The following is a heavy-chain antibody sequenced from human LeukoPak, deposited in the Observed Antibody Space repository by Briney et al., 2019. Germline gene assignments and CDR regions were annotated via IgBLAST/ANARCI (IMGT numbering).Heavy chain of an antibody. Sequence: GASVKLSCTASGFTFTSYGISWVRQAPGQGLEWMGWISAYNGYTNYAQKLKGRVTMTTDTSTSTAYIARGSLRSDHSAVYYSARIGDYDDNCGRNTWYFDLWGRGTVVTVSS. CDR1: GFTFTSYG. J-gene: IGHJ2*01. CDR3: ARIGDYDDNCGRNTWYFDL. D-gene: IGHD3-22*01. V-gene: IGHV1-18*01. CDR2: ISAYNGYT.